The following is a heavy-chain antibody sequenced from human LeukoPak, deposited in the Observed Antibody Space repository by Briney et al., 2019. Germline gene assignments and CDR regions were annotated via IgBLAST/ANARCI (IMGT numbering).Heavy chain of an antibody. D-gene: IGHD6-19*01. J-gene: IGHJ4*02. CDR1: GFTFSGSD. Sequence: GGSLRLSCEASGFTFSGSDIHWVRQASGKGREWVGRITTKASNYATAYGASVKGRFTISRDDSENTAYLQMNSLKTEDTAVYYCTTYRSGHYWGQGTLVTVSS. CDR2: ITTKASNYAT. CDR3: TTYRSGHY. V-gene: IGHV3-73*01.